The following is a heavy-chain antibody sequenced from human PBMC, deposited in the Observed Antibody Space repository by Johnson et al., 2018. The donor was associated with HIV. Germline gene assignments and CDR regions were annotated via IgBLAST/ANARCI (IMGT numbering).Heavy chain of an antibody. V-gene: IGHV3-30*14. D-gene: IGHD5-24*01. J-gene: IGHJ3*02. Sequence: VQLVESGGGVVQPGRSLRLSCAASGFTFSSYALHWVRQAPGKGLDWVAIIRYDGSNKYYADSVKGRFTISRDNSKNTLFLQLGSLRAEDMAVYYCARVGDGNNKNAFDIWGQGTMVTVSS. CDR2: IRYDGSNK. CDR1: GFTFSSYA. CDR3: ARVGDGNNKNAFDI.